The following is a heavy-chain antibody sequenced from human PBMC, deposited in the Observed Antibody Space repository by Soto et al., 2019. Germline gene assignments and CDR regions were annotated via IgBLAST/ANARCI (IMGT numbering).Heavy chain of an antibody. CDR3: ASGYDFWNNFDY. CDR2: ISSSSSYI. D-gene: IGHD3-3*01. Sequence: GGSLRLSCAASGFTFSSYSMNWVRQAPGKGLEWVSSISSSSSYIYYADSVKGRFTISRDNSKNTLYLQMNSLRAEDTAVYYCASGYDFWNNFDYWGQGTLVTVSS. V-gene: IGHV3-21*01. CDR1: GFTFSSYS. J-gene: IGHJ4*02.